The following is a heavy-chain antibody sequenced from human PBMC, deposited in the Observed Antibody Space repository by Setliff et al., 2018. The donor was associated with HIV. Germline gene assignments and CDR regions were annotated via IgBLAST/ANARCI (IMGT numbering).Heavy chain of an antibody. V-gene: IGHV1-3*01. Sequence: ASVVSCKTSGYTFKSYDINWVRQAPGQRPEWMARINAGNGNREYSPKFQGRVTITADTSASTMYMELSSLRSEGTAVYYCARVGNNRLQFFDHWGQGTLVTVSS. CDR1: GYTFKSYD. D-gene: IGHD5-12*01. CDR2: INAGNGNR. J-gene: IGHJ4*02. CDR3: ARVGNNRLQFFDH.